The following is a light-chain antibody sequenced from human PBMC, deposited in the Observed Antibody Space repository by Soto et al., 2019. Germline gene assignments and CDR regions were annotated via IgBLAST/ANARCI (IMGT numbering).Light chain of an antibody. CDR1: QSLSDW. CDR2: RAS. J-gene: IGKJ4*01. CDR3: QQYETYPLT. V-gene: IGKV1-5*03. Sequence: DIQLTPSPSTLSASVGDRVTITCRASQSLSDWLAWYQQIPGTAPKLLIYRASSLDDGVPSRFSGSGSGTEFTLTISSLQPDDFATYYCQQYETYPLTFGGGTKVEIK.